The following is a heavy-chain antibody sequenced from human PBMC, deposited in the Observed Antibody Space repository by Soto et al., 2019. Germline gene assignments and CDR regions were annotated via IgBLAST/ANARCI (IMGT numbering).Heavy chain of an antibody. CDR3: ARERPDGARLDP. Sequence: PSETLSLTCTVSGGSISSSSYYWGWIRQPPGKGLEWIGSIYYSGTTYYNPSLQSRLTISVDTSKKQFSLKLSSVTAADTAVYYCARERPDGARLDPWGQGTLVTVSS. D-gene: IGHD6-6*01. V-gene: IGHV4-39*02. J-gene: IGHJ5*02. CDR2: IYYSGTT. CDR1: GGSISSSSYY.